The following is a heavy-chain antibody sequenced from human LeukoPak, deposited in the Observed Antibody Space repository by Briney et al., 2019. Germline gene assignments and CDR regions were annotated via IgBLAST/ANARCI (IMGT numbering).Heavy chain of an antibody. D-gene: IGHD1-26*01. CDR2: ISGSGGST. Sequence: GGSLRLSCAASGFTFSSYATSWVRQAPGKGLEWVSAISGSGGSTYYADSVKGRFTISRDNSKNTLYLQMNSLRAEVTAVYYCAKVVGATWYYFDYWGQGTLVTVSS. V-gene: IGHV3-23*01. J-gene: IGHJ4*02. CDR3: AKVVGATWYYFDY. CDR1: GFTFSSYA.